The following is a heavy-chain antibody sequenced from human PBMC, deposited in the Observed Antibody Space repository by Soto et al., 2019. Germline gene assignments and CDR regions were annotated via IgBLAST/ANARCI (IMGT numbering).Heavy chain of an antibody. CDR3: ARGINGVDY. D-gene: IGHD2-8*01. Sequence: HPGGSLRLSCAASGFTFSSYSMNWVRQAPGKGLEWVSYISSSSSTIYYADSVKGRFTISRDNAKNSLYLQMNSLRAEDTAVYYCARGINGVDYWGQGTLVTVSS. V-gene: IGHV3-48*01. CDR1: GFTFSSYS. J-gene: IGHJ4*02. CDR2: ISSSSSTI.